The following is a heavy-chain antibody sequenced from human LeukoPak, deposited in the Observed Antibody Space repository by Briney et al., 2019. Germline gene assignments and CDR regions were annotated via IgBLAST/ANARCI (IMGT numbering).Heavy chain of an antibody. D-gene: IGHD5-18*01. CDR1: GLTFSSSW. CDR2: INPDGNKK. CDR3: ARDLAYSRLDY. J-gene: IGHJ4*02. V-gene: IGHV3-7*01. Sequence: GGSLRLSCAVSGLTFSSSWMDWVRQAPGKGLEWVASINPDGNKKYSADSVKGRFTTSRDNAENSLYLQMNSLRVEDTAFYYCARDLAYSRLDYWGQGMLVTVSS.